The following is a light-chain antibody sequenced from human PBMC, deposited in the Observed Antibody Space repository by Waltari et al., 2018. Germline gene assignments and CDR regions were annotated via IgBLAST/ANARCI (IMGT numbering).Light chain of an antibody. CDR1: SSAVGRYNL. J-gene: IGLJ1*01. V-gene: IGLV2-23*01. CDR3: CSYAGSPV. Sequence: QSALTQPASVSGSPGPSITTSCPGTSSAVGRYNLVSWYQHHPGQAPKLMIYEGSKRPSGVSNRFSGSKSGNTASLTISGLQAEDEADYYCCSYAGSPVFGTGTKVTVL. CDR2: EGS.